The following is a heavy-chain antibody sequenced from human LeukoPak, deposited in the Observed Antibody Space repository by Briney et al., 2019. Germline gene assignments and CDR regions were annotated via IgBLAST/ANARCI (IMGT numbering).Heavy chain of an antibody. CDR2: ISSSSTYI. V-gene: IGHV3-21*01. D-gene: IGHD3-3*01. CDR1: GFSFDTYW. Sequence: GGSLRLSCAVSGFSFDTYWMTWVRQAPGKGLEWVSFISSSSTYIYYADSMKGRFTISRDDAKSSLYLQMNSLRAEDTAVYYCARAPAMILRPNYMDVWGKGTTVTVSS. CDR3: ARAPAMILRPNYMDV. J-gene: IGHJ6*03.